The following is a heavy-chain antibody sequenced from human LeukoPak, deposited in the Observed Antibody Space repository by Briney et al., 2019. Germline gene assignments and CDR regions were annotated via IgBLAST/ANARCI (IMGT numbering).Heavy chain of an antibody. Sequence: SETLSLTCTVSGGSISSYYWSWIRQPAGEGLEWMGRMYTSGSTSYNPSLKRRVTMSVDTSKNQFSLKLSSVAAADTAVYYCARGTYYYDSSGYGADYWGEGTLVTVSS. CDR3: ARGTYYYDSSGYGADY. D-gene: IGHD3-22*01. CDR1: GGSISSYY. V-gene: IGHV4-4*07. CDR2: MYTSGST. J-gene: IGHJ4*02.